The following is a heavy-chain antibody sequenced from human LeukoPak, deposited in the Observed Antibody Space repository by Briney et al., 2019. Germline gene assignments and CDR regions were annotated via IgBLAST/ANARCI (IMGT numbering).Heavy chain of an antibody. CDR1: GGSISSGGHY. D-gene: IGHD4-17*01. Sequence: SETLSLTCTVSGGSISSGGHYWRWIRQHPGKGLEWIGNIYYSGSTYYNPSLKSRVAISLDTSKNQFSLRLSSVTAADTAVYYCARDTKGYGDYGYWGQGTLVTVSS. CDR3: ARDTKGYGDYGY. V-gene: IGHV4-31*03. J-gene: IGHJ4*02. CDR2: IYYSGST.